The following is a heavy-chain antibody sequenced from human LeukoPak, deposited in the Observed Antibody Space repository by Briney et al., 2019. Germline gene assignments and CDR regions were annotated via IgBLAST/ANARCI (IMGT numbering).Heavy chain of an antibody. CDR3: ARSSTWFDAFDI. D-gene: IGHD6-13*01. V-gene: IGHV5-51*01. Sequence: GESLKISCKVSGYIFTSYWIGWVRQMPGKGLEWMGIIYPGDSDTRYSPSFQGQVTISADKSISTAYLQWSSLKVSDTAMYYCARSSTWFDAFDIWGQGTMVTVSS. J-gene: IGHJ3*02. CDR1: GYIFTSYW. CDR2: IYPGDSDT.